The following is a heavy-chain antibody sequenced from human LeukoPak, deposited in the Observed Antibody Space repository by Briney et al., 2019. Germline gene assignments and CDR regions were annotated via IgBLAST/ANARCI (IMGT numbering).Heavy chain of an antibody. CDR2: INQDGSQK. CDR3: ASDDSSGEYDLPFGY. CDR1: GGSISSSSYY. V-gene: IGHV3-7*01. D-gene: IGHD3-22*01. J-gene: IGHJ4*02. Sequence: PSETLSLTCTVSGGSISSSSYYWGWIRQPPGKGLEWVANINQDGSQKYYVDSVKGRFTISRDNAKNSVYLQMDSLRSEDTAVYYCASDDSSGEYDLPFGYWGQGTLVTVSS.